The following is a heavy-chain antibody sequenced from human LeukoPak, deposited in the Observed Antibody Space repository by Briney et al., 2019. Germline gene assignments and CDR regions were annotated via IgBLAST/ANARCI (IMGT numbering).Heavy chain of an antibody. J-gene: IGHJ2*01. D-gene: IGHD4-17*01. CDR1: GGSISSYY. CDR3: ARGGKYYGDYWYFDL. V-gene: IGHV4-59*01. Sequence: SEALSLTCTVSGGSISSYYWSWIRQPPGKGLEWIGYIYYSGSTNYNPSLTSLVTISVDTSKNKVSLKLSAVTAAETAVYCCARGGKYYGDYWYFDLWSRGSLVTVSS. CDR2: IYYSGST.